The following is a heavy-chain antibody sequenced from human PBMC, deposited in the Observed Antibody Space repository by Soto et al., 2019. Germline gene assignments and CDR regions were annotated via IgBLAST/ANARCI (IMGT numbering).Heavy chain of an antibody. D-gene: IGHD3-22*01. V-gene: IGHV4-59*01. CDR2: IYYSGST. CDR3: ARDIRGYYDSSGYYHPGGFDY. Sequence: PSETLSLTCTVSGGSISSYYWSWIRQPPGKGLEWIGYIYYSGSTNYSPSLKSRVTISVDTSKNQFSLKLSSVTAADTAVYYCARDIRGYYDSSGYYHPGGFDYWGQGTLVTVSS. CDR1: GGSISSYY. J-gene: IGHJ4*02.